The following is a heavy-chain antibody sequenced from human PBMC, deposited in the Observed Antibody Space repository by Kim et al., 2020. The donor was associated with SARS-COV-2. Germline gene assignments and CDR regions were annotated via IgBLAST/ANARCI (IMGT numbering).Heavy chain of an antibody. V-gene: IGHV3-53*01. D-gene: IGHD3-10*01. J-gene: IGHJ4*02. CDR3: ARVRGPLAGPLDY. Sequence: YADSVKGRFTISRDNPKNTLYLQMNSLRAEDTAVYYCARVRGPLAGPLDYWGQGTLVTVSS.